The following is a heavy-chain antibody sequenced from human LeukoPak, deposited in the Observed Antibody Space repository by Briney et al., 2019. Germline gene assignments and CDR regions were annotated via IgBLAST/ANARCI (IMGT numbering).Heavy chain of an antibody. D-gene: IGHD5-12*01. CDR3: ARQPGGYSGPFDY. V-gene: IGHV4-61*01. CDR2: IYYSGST. CDR1: GGSVSSGSYY. Sequence: SETLSLTCTVSGGSVSSGSYYWSWIRQPPGKGLEWIGYIYYSGSTNYNPSLKSRVTISVDTSKNQFSLKLSSVTAADTAVYYCARQPGGYSGPFDYWGQGTLVTVSS. J-gene: IGHJ4*02.